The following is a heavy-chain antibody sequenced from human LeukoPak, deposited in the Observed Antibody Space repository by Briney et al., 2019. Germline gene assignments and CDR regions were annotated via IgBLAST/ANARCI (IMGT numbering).Heavy chain of an antibody. CDR2: IIPILGIA. D-gene: IGHD4/OR15-4a*01. CDR3: TTSGNRKDYYGMDV. Sequence: SVKVSCKASGGTFSSYAISWVRQAPGQGLEWMGRIIPILGIANYAQKFQGRVTITADKSTSTAYMELSSLRSEDTAVYYLTTSGNRKDYYGMDVWGQGTTVTVSS. CDR1: GGTFSSYA. J-gene: IGHJ6*02. V-gene: IGHV1-69*04.